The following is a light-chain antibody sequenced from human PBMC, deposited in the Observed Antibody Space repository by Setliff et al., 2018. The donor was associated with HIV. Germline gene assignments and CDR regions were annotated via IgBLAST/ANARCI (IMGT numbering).Light chain of an antibody. V-gene: IGLV2-14*01. Sequence: QSVLTQPASVSGSPGQSIIISCTGTSSDVGGYNYVSWYQQRPGKAPKLIIYEVTNRPSGVSDRFSGSKSVNTASLTISGLQTEDEADYYCNSYTTSGTRVFGTGTRSPS. CDR3: NSYTTSGTRV. CDR1: SSDVGGYNY. J-gene: IGLJ1*01. CDR2: EVT.